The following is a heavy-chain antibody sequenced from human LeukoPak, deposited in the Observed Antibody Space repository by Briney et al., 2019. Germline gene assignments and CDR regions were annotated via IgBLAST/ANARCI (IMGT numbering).Heavy chain of an antibody. D-gene: IGHD2-8*01. Sequence: GESLKISCKGSGYSFSNYWISWVRQMPGKGLEWMGRIDPSDSYTNYSPSFQGHVTISADKSISTAYLQWSSLKASDSAIYYCARHLSDSIMVLVYYFDYWGQGTLVTVS. CDR3: ARHLSDSIMVLVYYFDY. J-gene: IGHJ4*02. CDR1: GYSFSNYW. CDR2: IDPSDSYT. V-gene: IGHV5-10-1*01.